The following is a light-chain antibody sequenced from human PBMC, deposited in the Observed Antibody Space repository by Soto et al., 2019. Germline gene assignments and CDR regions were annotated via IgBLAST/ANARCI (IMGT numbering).Light chain of an antibody. CDR2: DVS. V-gene: IGLV2-14*01. CDR3: SSYTSSSTAPYV. Sequence: QSVPTQPASVSGSPGQSITISCTGTSSDVGGYNYVSWYQQHPGKAPKLMIYDVSNRPSGVSNRFSGSKSGNTASLTISGLQAEDEADYYCSSYTSSSTAPYVFGTGTKVTVL. CDR1: SSDVGGYNY. J-gene: IGLJ1*01.